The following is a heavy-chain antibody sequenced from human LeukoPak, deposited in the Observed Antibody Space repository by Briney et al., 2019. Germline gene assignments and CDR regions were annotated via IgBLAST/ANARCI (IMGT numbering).Heavy chain of an antibody. CDR2: IKQDGSEK. J-gene: IGHJ4*02. V-gene: IGHV3-7*01. CDR3: ARAPTRTVVVAEDDY. D-gene: IGHD2-15*01. Sequence: PGGSLRLSCAASGFTFSSYWMSWVRQAPGKGLEWVANIKQDGSEKYYVDSVKGRFTISRDNAKNSLCLQMNSLRAEDTAVYYCARAPTRTVVVAEDDYWGQGTLVTVSS. CDR1: GFTFSSYW.